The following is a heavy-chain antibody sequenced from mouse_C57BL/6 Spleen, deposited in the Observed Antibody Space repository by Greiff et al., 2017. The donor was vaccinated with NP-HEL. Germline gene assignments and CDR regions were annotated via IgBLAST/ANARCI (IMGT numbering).Heavy chain of an antibody. CDR1: GYAFSSSW. J-gene: IGHJ3*01. Sequence: QVQLQQSGPELVKPGASVKISCKASGYAFSSSWMNWVKQRPGKGLEWIGRIYPGDGDTTYNGKFKGKATLTADKSSSTAYMQLSSLTSEYSAVYFCAREAYDGFAYWGQGTLVTVSA. CDR3: AREAYDGFAY. CDR2: IYPGDGDT. V-gene: IGHV1-82*01. D-gene: IGHD2-12*01.